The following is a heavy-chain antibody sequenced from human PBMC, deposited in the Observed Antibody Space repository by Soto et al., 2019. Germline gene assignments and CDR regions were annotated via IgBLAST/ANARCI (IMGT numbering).Heavy chain of an antibody. V-gene: IGHV1-18*04. CDR1: GYTFTDYA. CDR2: ISPYSGNT. D-gene: IGHD6-6*01. J-gene: IGHJ6*02. CDR3: ARDHGLAWAVRPANYYYAMDV. Sequence: QAQLAQSGPELKSPGASVKVSCKASGYTFTDYAISWVRQAPGQGFQWGGWISPYSGNTTSAENFLDRVTTTTDTATKTAYLELRSLRSDDTAVYYCARDHGLAWAVRPANYYYAMDVWGQGTTVTVSS.